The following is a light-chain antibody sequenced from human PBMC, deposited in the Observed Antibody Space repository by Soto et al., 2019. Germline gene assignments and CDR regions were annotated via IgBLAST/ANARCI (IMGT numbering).Light chain of an antibody. CDR2: GAS. CDR3: QHYNDWPIT. V-gene: IGKV3-15*01. J-gene: IGKJ5*01. Sequence: ENVVTPIPRTLFFSPRGKPHLSCGASQSISNDHLAWYQQKPGQAPRLLIFGASTRATGIPVRFSGRGSGTEFTLTISSLQSEDSGVYFCQHYNDWPITFGQGTRLEIK. CDR1: QSISND.